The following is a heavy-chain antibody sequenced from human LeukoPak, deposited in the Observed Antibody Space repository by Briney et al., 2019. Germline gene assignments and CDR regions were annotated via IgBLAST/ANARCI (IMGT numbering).Heavy chain of an antibody. Sequence: GGSLRLSCAVSGITLSNYGMSWVRQAPGKGLEWVAGISDSGGRTTYADSVKGRFTISRDNSKNTLYLQMNSLRAEDTAVYYCAKGRYTTSWYNFDYWGQGTLVTVSS. D-gene: IGHD6-13*01. CDR3: AKGRYTTSWYNFDY. CDR2: ISDSGGRT. V-gene: IGHV3-23*01. J-gene: IGHJ4*02. CDR1: GITLSNYG.